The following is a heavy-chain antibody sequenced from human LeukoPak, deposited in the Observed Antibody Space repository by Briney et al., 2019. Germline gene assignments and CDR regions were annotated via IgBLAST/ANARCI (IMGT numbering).Heavy chain of an antibody. CDR1: GGSISSGGYY. CDR2: IYHSGST. Sequence: PSETLSLTCTVSGGSISSGGYYWSWIRQPPGKGLEWIGYIYHSGSTYYNPSLKSRVTISVDRSKNQFSLKLSSVTAADTAVYYCARDSSSPVDAFDIWGQGTMVTVSS. D-gene: IGHD6-6*01. V-gene: IGHV4-30-2*01. J-gene: IGHJ3*02. CDR3: ARDSSSPVDAFDI.